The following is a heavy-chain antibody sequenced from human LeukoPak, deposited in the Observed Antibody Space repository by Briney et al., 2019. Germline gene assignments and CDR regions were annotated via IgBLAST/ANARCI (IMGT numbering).Heavy chain of an antibody. CDR1: GFTVSSNY. Sequence: AGGSLRLSCAASGFTVSSNYMSWVRQAPGKGLEWVSVIYSCGSTYYADSVKGRFTISRDNSKNTLYLQMNSLRAEDTAVYYCARGWSGYDTVAQDAFDIWGQGTMVTVSS. V-gene: IGHV3-66*01. D-gene: IGHD5-12*01. CDR3: ARGWSGYDTVAQDAFDI. CDR2: IYSCGST. J-gene: IGHJ3*02.